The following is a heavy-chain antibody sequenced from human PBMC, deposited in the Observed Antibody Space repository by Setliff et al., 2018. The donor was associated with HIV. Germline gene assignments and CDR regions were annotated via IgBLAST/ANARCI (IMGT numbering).Heavy chain of an antibody. Sequence: GGSLRLSCAASGFTFSSHWMVWVRQAPGKGLEWVANINQDGSEKNYVDSVKGRFTISRDNAKNSLFLQMNSLRAEDTAVYYCARGQTSVTLQFDHWGQGTLVTVPQ. J-gene: IGHJ4*02. CDR1: GFTFSSHW. D-gene: IGHD4-17*01. CDR2: INQDGSEK. V-gene: IGHV3-7*01. CDR3: ARGQTSVTLQFDH.